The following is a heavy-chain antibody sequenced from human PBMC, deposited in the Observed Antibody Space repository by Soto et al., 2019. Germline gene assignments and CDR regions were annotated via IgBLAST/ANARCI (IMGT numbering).Heavy chain of an antibody. Sequence: GESMRISCWGSGYNFTSYWIRWVRQMTGKGLEWLGIIYPGDSDTRYSPSFQGQVTISADKSISTAYLQGSSLKASDTAMYCCASSTYYGSGSYWPPYYFFYSMDVWGQGTTVTVSS. V-gene: IGHV5-51*01. CDR2: IYPGDSDT. CDR3: ASSTYYGSGSYWPPYYFFYSMDV. J-gene: IGHJ6*02. D-gene: IGHD3-10*01. CDR1: GYNFTSYW.